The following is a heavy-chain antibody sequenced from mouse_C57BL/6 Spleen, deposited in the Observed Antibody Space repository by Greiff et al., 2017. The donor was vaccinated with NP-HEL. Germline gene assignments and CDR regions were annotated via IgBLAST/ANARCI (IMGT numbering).Heavy chain of an antibody. D-gene: IGHD2-5*01. CDR1: GYTFTDYN. CDR2: INPNNGGT. CDR3: ARPPSYSNYVSWYFDV. V-gene: IGHV1-18*01. J-gene: IGHJ1*03. Sequence: EVQLQQSGPELVKPGASVKIPCKASGYTFTDYNMDWVKQSHGKSLEWIGDINPNNGGTIYNQKFKGKATLTVDKSSSTAYMELRSLTSEDTAVYYCARPPSYSNYVSWYFDVWGTGTTVTVSS.